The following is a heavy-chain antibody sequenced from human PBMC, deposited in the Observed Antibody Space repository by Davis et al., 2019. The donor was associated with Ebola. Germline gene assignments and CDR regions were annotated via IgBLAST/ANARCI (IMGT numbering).Heavy chain of an antibody. Sequence: ASVKVSCKASGGTFSSYAISWVRQAPGQGLEWMGIINPSGGSTSYAQKFQGRVTMTRDTSTSTVYMELSSLRSEDTAVYYCARDLPWFDPWGQGTLVTVSS. V-gene: IGHV1-46*01. CDR1: GGTFSSYA. CDR3: ARDLPWFDP. CDR2: INPSGGST. J-gene: IGHJ5*02.